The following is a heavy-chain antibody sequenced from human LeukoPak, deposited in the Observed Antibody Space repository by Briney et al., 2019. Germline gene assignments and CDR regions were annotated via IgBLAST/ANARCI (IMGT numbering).Heavy chain of an antibody. Sequence: NPGESLKISCKGSGDSFTTYWIGWVRQMPGKGLEWMGIIYPGDSDTRYSPSFQGQVTISADKSISTAYLQSSSLKASDTAMYYCARFGCSSTSCYVGSNWFDPWGQGTLVTVSS. D-gene: IGHD2-2*01. CDR2: IYPGDSDT. CDR1: GDSFTTYW. CDR3: ARFGCSSTSCYVGSNWFDP. V-gene: IGHV5-51*01. J-gene: IGHJ5*02.